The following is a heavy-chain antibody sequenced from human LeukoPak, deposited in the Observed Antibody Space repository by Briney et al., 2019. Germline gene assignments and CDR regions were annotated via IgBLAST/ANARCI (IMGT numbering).Heavy chain of an antibody. CDR1: GFTVSGNY. CDR3: ARGWEYDSSGYYQYYFDY. J-gene: IGHJ4*02. D-gene: IGHD3-22*01. CDR2: IYSGGST. V-gene: IGHV3-53*01. Sequence: GGSLRLSCAASGFTVSGNYMIWVRQAPGKGLEWVSVIYSGGSTYYADSVKGRFTISRDKTKNTLYLQMNSLRAEDTAVYYCARGWEYDSSGYYQYYFDYWGQGTLVTVSS.